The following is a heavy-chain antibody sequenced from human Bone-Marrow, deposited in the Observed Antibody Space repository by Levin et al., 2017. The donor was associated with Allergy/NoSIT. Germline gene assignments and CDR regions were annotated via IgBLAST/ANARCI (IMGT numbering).Heavy chain of an antibody. CDR3: AREVETLNDAFDM. Sequence: GGSLRLSCVGSGFTFRNYDMNWVRQAPGKGLEWVSSITTGSRYIYNADSVKGRFTISRDNAKKSLYLEMNSLRPEDTATYYCAREVETLNDAFDMWGTGTMVTVSS. V-gene: IGHV3-21*01. J-gene: IGHJ3*02. CDR2: ITTGSRYI. CDR1: GFTFRNYD. D-gene: IGHD5-18*01.